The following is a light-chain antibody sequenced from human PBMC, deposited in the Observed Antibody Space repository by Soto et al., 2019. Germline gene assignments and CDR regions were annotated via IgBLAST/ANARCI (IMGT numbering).Light chain of an antibody. V-gene: IGKV3D-20*02. CDR3: QQRTNWPRT. CDR1: QSVSSSY. Sequence: EIVMTQSPGTLYLAPGERPTLSCRASQSVSSSYVAWSQQNPGQDNRLRIYGASNRATGIPARFSGSGSGTDCTLTISSLEPEEFAVYYCQQRTNWPRTCGQGTKVDI. CDR2: GAS. J-gene: IGKJ1*01.